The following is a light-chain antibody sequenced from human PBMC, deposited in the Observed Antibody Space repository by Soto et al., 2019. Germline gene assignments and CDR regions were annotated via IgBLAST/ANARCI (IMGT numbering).Light chain of an antibody. CDR1: QSVISS. J-gene: IGKJ5*01. Sequence: EIVMTQSPSTLSVSPGERVTLSCRASQSVISSRPGQAPRLLIYGASSRATGIPDRFSGSGSGTEFTLTISSLQPEDFATYYCQQHGQWPITFGQGTRLEI. CDR3: QQHGQWPIT. CDR2: GAS. V-gene: IGKV3D-15*01.